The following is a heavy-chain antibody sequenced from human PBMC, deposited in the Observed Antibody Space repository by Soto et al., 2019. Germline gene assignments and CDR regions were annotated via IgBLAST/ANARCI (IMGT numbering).Heavy chain of an antibody. D-gene: IGHD6-13*01. J-gene: IGHJ4*02. V-gene: IGHV1-69*13. Sequence: AASVKVSCKASGGTFSNSAINWVRQAPGQGLEWMGGIIPIFGTPNYAQKFQARVTITADESTSTAYMELSSLRSEDTAVYYCALSEPTRTQLVRLNYWGQGTLVTVS. CDR1: GGTFSNSA. CDR3: ALSEPTRTQLVRLNY. CDR2: IIPIFGTP.